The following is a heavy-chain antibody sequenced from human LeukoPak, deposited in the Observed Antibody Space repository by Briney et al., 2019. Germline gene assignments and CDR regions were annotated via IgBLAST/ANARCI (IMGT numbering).Heavy chain of an antibody. Sequence: PGGSLRLSCAASGFTFSSYGMHWVRQAPGKGLEWVAVISYDGSNEYYADSVKGRFTISRDNSKNTLYLQMNSLRAEDTAVYYCAKHYEGATLDVWGQGTTVTVSS. D-gene: IGHD1-26*01. CDR3: AKHYEGATLDV. V-gene: IGHV3-30*18. CDR1: GFTFSSYG. CDR2: ISYDGSNE. J-gene: IGHJ6*02.